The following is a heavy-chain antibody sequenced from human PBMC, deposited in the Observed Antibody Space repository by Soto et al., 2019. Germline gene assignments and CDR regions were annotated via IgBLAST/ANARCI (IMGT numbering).Heavy chain of an antibody. CDR2: IIPIFGTA. V-gene: IGHV1-69*06. CDR3: ARGEILVGATLFDY. J-gene: IGHJ4*02. D-gene: IGHD1-26*01. Sequence: QVQLVQSGAEVKKPGSSVKVSCKASGGTFSSYAISWVRQAPGQGLEWMGGIIPIFGTANYAQKFQGRVKITAEKSTSTAYMELSSLRSEDTAVYYCARGEILVGATLFDYWGEGTLVTVSS. CDR1: GGTFSSYA.